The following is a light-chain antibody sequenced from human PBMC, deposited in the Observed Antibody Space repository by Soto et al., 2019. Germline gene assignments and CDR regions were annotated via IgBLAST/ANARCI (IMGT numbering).Light chain of an antibody. J-gene: IGKJ5*01. CDR1: QGITNY. V-gene: IGKV1-27*01. CDR3: QKYNSAPQT. CDR2: AAS. Sequence: DIPMTQSPSSLSASVGDRVTITCRASQGITNYLAWYQQKPGKVPKLLIYAASTLQSGVPSRFSGSGSGTDFTLTISSLQPEDVATYYCQKYNSAPQTFGQGTRLEIK.